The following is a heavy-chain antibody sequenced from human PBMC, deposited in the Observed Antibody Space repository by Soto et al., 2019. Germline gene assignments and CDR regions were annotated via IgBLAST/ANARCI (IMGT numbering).Heavy chain of an antibody. V-gene: IGHV3-30-3*01. J-gene: IGHJ4*02. Sequence: PGGSLRLSCAASGFTFSSYAMHWVRQAPGKGLEWVAVISYDGSNKYYADSVKGRFTISRDNSKNTLYLQMNSLRAEDTAVYYCARDRIRGWLQLKTIYPHFDYWGQGTLVTVSS. CDR3: ARDRIRGWLQLKTIYPHFDY. D-gene: IGHD1-7*01. CDR1: GFTFSSYA. CDR2: ISYDGSNK.